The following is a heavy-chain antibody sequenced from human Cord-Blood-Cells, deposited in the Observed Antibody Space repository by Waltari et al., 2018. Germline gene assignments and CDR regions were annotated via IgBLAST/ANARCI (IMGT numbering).Heavy chain of an antibody. Sequence: EVQLVESGGGLVQPGGSLRLSCAASGFTVSSNYMSWVRQAPGKGLEWVAVIYSGGSTYYADAVKGRFTIARHNSKNTLYLQMNSLRAEDTAVYYCAGTQSFDYWGQGTLVTVSS. CDR3: AGTQSFDY. V-gene: IGHV3-53*04. CDR2: IYSGGST. J-gene: IGHJ4*02. CDR1: GFTVSSNY.